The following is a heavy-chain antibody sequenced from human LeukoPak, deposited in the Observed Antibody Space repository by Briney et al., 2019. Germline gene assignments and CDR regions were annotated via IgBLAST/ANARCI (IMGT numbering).Heavy chain of an antibody. V-gene: IGHV3-21*01. J-gene: IGHJ4*02. D-gene: IGHD6-19*01. CDR3: ARATRESSGWPFDY. CDR1: GFTFSSYS. Sequence: GGSLRLSCAASGFTFSSYSMNWVRPAPGKGLEWVSSISSSSSYIYYADSVKGRFTISRDNDKNSLYLQMNSLRAEDTAVYYCARATRESSGWPFDYWGQGTLVTVSS. CDR2: ISSSSSYI.